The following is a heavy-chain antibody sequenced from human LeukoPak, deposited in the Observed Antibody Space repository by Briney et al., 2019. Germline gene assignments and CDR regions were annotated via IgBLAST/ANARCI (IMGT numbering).Heavy chain of an antibody. J-gene: IGHJ4*02. CDR3: ARQKTYGSGSSLDY. V-gene: IGHV4-59*01. CDR1: GGSFSGFY. Sequence: PSETLSLTCAVYGGSFSGFYWSWIRQPPGKGLEWIGYVYYSGSTNDNSSLRSRVTISVDTSKNQFSLKLSSVTAADTAVYYCARQKTYGSGSSLDYWGQGTLVTVSS. CDR2: VYYSGST. D-gene: IGHD3-10*01.